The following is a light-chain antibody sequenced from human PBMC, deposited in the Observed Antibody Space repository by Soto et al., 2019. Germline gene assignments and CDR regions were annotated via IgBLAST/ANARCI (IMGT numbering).Light chain of an antibody. CDR3: QQYGSSPLA. CDR1: QTVSSNF. J-gene: IGKJ4*02. Sequence: EIVLTQSPGTLSLSPGERATLSCRASQTVSSNFIAWYQQKPGQAPRLLIYASSSRATGIPDKFSGSGSGTDFTRTISRLDPEYFAVYYCQQYGSSPLAFGGGTKVEIK. V-gene: IGKV3-20*01. CDR2: ASS.